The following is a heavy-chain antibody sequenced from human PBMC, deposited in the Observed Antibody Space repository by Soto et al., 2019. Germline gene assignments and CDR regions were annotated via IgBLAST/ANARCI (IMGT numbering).Heavy chain of an antibody. Sequence: SETLSLTCTVSGGSISSGGYYWSWIRQHQGKGLEWIGYIYYSGRTYYNPSLKSRVTISVDTSKNQFSLKLSSVTAADTAVYYCARGVVTMVRGAYYYYGMDVWGQGTTVTVSS. D-gene: IGHD3-10*01. CDR2: IYYSGRT. V-gene: IGHV4-31*03. CDR1: GGSISSGGYY. J-gene: IGHJ6*02. CDR3: ARGVVTMVRGAYYYYGMDV.